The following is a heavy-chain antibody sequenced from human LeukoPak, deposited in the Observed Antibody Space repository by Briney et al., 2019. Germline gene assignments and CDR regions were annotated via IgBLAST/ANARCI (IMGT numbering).Heavy chain of an antibody. CDR1: GFTFSSYA. Sequence: PGGSLRLSCAASGFTFSSYAMSWVRQAPGKGLEWVAGLSGSAGGTTYADSVKGRFTISRDNSKNTLFLQMDRLRAEDTAVYFCAKRGVVVRVFLVGFHREAYYFDSWGQGAQVTVSS. CDR3: AKRGVVVRVFLVGFHREAYYFDS. V-gene: IGHV3-23*01. CDR2: LSGSAGGT. D-gene: IGHD3-16*02. J-gene: IGHJ4*02.